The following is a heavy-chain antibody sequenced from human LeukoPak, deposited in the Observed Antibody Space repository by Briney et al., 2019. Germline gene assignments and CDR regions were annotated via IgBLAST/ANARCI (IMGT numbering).Heavy chain of an antibody. Sequence: SETLSLTCTVSGGSISSSSYYWGWIRQPPGKGLEWIGSIYYSGSTYYNPSLKSRVTISVDTSKNQFSLKLSSVTAADTAVYYCARHIPYDFWSGYYAYYFDYWGQGTLVTVSS. CDR1: GGSISSSSYY. J-gene: IGHJ4*02. V-gene: IGHV4-39*01. D-gene: IGHD3-3*01. CDR3: ARHIPYDFWSGYYAYYFDY. CDR2: IYYSGST.